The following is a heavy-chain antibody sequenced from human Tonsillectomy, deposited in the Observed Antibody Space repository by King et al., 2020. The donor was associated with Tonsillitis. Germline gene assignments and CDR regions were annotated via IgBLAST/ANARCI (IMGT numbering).Heavy chain of an antibody. D-gene: IGHD3-3*01. CDR1: GFTFSDYY. CDR2: ISISGNTI. Sequence: VQLVESGGGLVKPGGSLRLSCGASGFTFSDYYMSWIRQAPGKGLEWVSYISISGNTIYYAESVKGRFTISRDNARNSLYLQMNNLRAEDTAVYYCARDKLRFLEWYCFDSWGQGTLVTVSS. J-gene: IGHJ4*02. CDR3: ARDKLRFLEWYCFDS. V-gene: IGHV3-11*01.